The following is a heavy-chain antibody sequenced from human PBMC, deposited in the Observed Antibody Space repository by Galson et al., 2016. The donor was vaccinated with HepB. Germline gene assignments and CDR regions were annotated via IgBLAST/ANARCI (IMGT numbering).Heavy chain of an antibody. D-gene: IGHD3-16*01. CDR1: GGSISSGGYY. J-gene: IGHJ4*02. CDR2: IYHTGNA. V-gene: IGHV4-31*03. CDR3: ARGGRKGLWGYYFDY. Sequence: PLSLTCTVSGGSISSGGYYWSWIRQHPGEGLEWIGYIYHTGNACYNASLKSRVTVSVDTSKNQFFLKLSSLTAADTAVYFCARGGRKGLWGYYFDYWGQGTLVTASS.